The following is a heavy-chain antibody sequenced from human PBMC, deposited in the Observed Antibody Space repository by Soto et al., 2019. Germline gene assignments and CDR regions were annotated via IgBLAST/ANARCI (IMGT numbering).Heavy chain of an antibody. CDR2: IYSGGTT. J-gene: IGHJ4*02. Sequence: PGGSLRLSCAASGFIVSSNYMSGVRQAPGKGPEWVALIYSGGTTHYAESVKGRFTISRDKSKNTLYLQMNSLRAEDTAVYYCAKEGAYSLGYPPDFWGQGNLVTVSS. CDR1: GFIVSSNY. CDR3: AKEGAYSLGYPPDF. D-gene: IGHD5-18*01. V-gene: IGHV3-66*01.